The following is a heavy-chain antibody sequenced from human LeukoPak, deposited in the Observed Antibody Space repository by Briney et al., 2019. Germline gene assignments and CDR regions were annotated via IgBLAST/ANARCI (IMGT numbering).Heavy chain of an antibody. D-gene: IGHD6-19*01. V-gene: IGHV4-39*01. CDR2: IYYSGST. J-gene: IGHJ4*02. Sequence: SETLSLTCTVSGGSISSSSYYWGWIRQPPGKGLEWIGSIYYSGSTYYNPSLKSRVTISVDTSKNQFSLKLSSVTAADTAVYYCARHSSGWYYFDYWGQGTLVTVTS. CDR3: ARHSSGWYYFDY. CDR1: GGSISSSSYY.